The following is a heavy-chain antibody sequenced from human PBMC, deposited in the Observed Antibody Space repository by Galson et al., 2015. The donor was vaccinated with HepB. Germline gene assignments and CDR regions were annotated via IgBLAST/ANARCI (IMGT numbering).Heavy chain of an antibody. J-gene: IGHJ4*02. CDR1: GYTFTTYW. V-gene: IGHV5-51*03. D-gene: IGHD5-12*01. CDR2: IYPSDSDT. CDR3: ARQYNAYDY. Sequence: QSGAEVKKPGESLKISCKGSGYTFTTYWIGWGRQMPGKGLEWMGIIYPSDSDTRYSPSFQGQVTISADKFVSTAYLQWSSLKASDTAMYYCARQYNAYDYWGQGTLVTVSS.